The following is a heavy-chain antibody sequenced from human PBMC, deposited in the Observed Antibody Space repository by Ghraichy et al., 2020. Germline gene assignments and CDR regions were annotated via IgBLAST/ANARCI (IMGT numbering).Heavy chain of an antibody. D-gene: IGHD3-3*01. CDR3: ARALGVVIISGMDV. V-gene: IGHV4-59*01. J-gene: IGHJ6*02. CDR1: GGSISSYY. CDR2: IYYSGST. Sequence: SETLSLTCTVSGGSISSYYWSWIRQPPGKGLEWIGYIYYSGSTNYNPSLKSRVTISVDTSKNQFSLNLSSVTAADTAVYYCARALGVVIISGMDVWGQGTTVTVSS.